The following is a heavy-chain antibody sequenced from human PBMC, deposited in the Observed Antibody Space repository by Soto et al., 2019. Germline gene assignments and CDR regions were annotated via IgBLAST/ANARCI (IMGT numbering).Heavy chain of an antibody. D-gene: IGHD5-12*01. CDR3: ARRGYSGYGRPWYGMDV. V-gene: IGHV1-18*01. Sequence: QVPLVQSGAEVKKPGASVKVSCKASGYTFTSYGISWVRQAPGQGLEWMGWISAYNGNTNYAQKLQGRVTMTTDTSTSTASMGLRSLRSAATAVYYCARRGYSGYGRPWYGMDVWAQGTTVTVSS. CDR1: GYTFTSYG. CDR2: ISAYNGNT. J-gene: IGHJ6*02.